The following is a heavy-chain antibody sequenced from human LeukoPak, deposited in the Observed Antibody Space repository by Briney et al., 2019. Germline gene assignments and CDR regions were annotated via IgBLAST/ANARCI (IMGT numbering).Heavy chain of an antibody. D-gene: IGHD4-17*01. CDR2: ISAYNGNT. V-gene: IGHV1-18*01. J-gene: IGHJ6*03. CDR3: ASVKHGDYVSAYYYYMDV. CDR1: GYTFTSYG. Sequence: ASVKVSCKASGYTFTSYGISWVRQAPGQGLEWRGWISAYNGNTNYAQKLQGRVTMTTDTATSTAYMELRSLRSDDTAVYYCASVKHGDYVSAYYYYMDVWGKGTTVTVSS.